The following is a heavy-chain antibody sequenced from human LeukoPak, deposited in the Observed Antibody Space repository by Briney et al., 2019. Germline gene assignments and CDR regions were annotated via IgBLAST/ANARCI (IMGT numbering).Heavy chain of an antibody. J-gene: IGHJ6*04. CDR1: GGTFSNYA. Sequence: SVKVSCKASGGTFSNYAIIWVRQAPGQGLEWMGGIIPFSGTTNCSQKFQGRVTMTADESTSTAYMELNSLKSEDTAVYCCARDLGDCTTTTCYGDYYYAMDVWGNGTTVTVSS. D-gene: IGHD2-2*01. CDR3: ARDLGDCTTTTCYGDYYYAMDV. CDR2: IIPFSGTT. V-gene: IGHV1-69*13.